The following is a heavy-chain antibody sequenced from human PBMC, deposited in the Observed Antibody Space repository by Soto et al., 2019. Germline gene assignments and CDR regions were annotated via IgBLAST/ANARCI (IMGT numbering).Heavy chain of an antibody. J-gene: IGHJ5*02. V-gene: IGHV1-69*08. Sequence: QVQLVQSGAEVKKPGSSVKVSCKASGGTFSSYTISWVRQAPGQGLEWMGRIIPILGIANYAQKFQGRVTISADKSTSTAYMELSSLRSEDTAVYYCARDPIVGATSWFDPWGQGTLVTVSS. CDR3: ARDPIVGATSWFDP. CDR2: IIPILGIA. CDR1: GGTFSSYT. D-gene: IGHD1-26*01.